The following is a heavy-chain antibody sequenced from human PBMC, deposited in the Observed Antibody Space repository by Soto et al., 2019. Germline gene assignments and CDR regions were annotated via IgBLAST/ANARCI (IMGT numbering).Heavy chain of an antibody. J-gene: IGHJ6*02. Sequence: QVRLVQSGAEVKRPGASVTLSCRATGYTFSIHYIHWVRQAPGQGLEWMGIINPSVGTTSYAQRFQGIVTLSRDTSTTTVFMDLRCLTLFPTATFFRSLDGLDLGGLLRAGCSSGCSLPPAGRAVWGQGTTVTVS. CDR3: SLDGLDLGGLLRAGCSSGCSLPPAGRAV. D-gene: IGHD2-15*01. CDR2: INPSVGTT. CDR1: GYTFSIHY. V-gene: IGHV1-46*01.